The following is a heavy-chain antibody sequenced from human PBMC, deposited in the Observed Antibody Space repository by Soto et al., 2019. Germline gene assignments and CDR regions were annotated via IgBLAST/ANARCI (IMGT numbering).Heavy chain of an antibody. J-gene: IGHJ5*02. CDR1: GGSISSYY. CDR3: ARAGTTMVRGVISGWFDP. CDR2: IYYSGST. Sequence: SETLSLTCTVSGGSISSYYWSWIRQPPGKGLEWIGYIYYSGSTNYNPSLKSRVTISVDTSKNQFSLKLSSVTAADTAVYYCARAGTTMVRGVISGWFDPWGQETLVT. V-gene: IGHV4-59*01. D-gene: IGHD3-10*01.